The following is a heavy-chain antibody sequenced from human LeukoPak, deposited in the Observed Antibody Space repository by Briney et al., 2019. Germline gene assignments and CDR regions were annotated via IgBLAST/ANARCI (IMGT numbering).Heavy chain of an antibody. J-gene: IGHJ4*02. D-gene: IGHD3-3*01. CDR1: GFTFSSYS. Sequence: PGGSLRLSCAASGFTFSSYSMNWVRQAPGKGLEWVSSISSSSSYIYYADSVKGRFTISRDNAKNSLYLQMNSLRAEDTAVYYCASLRFLEWLSPPGDYWGQGTLVTVSS. CDR2: ISSSSSYI. CDR3: ASLRFLEWLSPPGDY. V-gene: IGHV3-21*04.